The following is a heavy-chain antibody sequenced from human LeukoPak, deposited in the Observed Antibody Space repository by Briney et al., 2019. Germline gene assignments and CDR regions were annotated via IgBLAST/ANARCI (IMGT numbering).Heavy chain of an antibody. CDR2: IYYSGST. J-gene: IGHJ6*03. D-gene: IGHD4-11*01. CDR3: SREYSNLRYPYYYYYYYMDV. V-gene: IGHV4-59*01. Sequence: SDTLSLTCAVSVGSLSGYYWIWIPHPPGKALECIGDIYYSGSTSYNPSLKSRGTISVDTAKNQFSLKLRSVTAADTAVDYCSREYSNLRYPYYYYYYYMDVWGKGTTVTVSS. CDR1: VGSLSGYY.